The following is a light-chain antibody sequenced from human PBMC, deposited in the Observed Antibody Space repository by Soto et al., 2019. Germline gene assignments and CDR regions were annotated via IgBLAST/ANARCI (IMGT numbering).Light chain of an antibody. V-gene: IGKV3-11*01. Sequence: EIVLTQSPGTLSLSPWERATLSCRAIQSVSSTLAWYQQKPGQAPRLLIFGASNRATGIPARFSGSGSGTDFTLTINSLEPEDFAVYYCQQRDSWPITFGQGGLLAI. CDR3: QQRDSWPIT. J-gene: IGKJ5*01. CDR1: QSVSST. CDR2: GAS.